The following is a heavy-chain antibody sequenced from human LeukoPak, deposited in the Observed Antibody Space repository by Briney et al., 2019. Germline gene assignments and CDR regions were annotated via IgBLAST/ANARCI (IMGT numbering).Heavy chain of an antibody. D-gene: IGHD6-6*01. J-gene: IGHJ4*02. CDR2: IYPGDSDT. CDR1: GYNFISYW. V-gene: IGHV5-51*01. Sequence: GESLKISCKGSGYNFISYWIGWVRQMARKGLEWMGIIYPGDSDTRYSPSFQGQVTISADKSISTAYLQWSSLKASDTAIYYCARTNMPAREGTYFDYWGQGTLVTVSS. CDR3: ARTNMPAREGTYFDY.